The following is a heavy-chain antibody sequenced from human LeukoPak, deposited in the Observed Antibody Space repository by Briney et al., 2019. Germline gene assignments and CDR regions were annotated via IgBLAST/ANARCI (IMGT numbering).Heavy chain of an antibody. Sequence: GRSLRPSCTPPGFTFSTSGMHWVRQAPGKGLEWVGFLQYDGTEKYYADSVKGRFTISRDNSKNTLYLQMDSLRAEDTAVYYCARESSSIAIGTLDFWGQGTLVTVSS. CDR3: ARESSSIAIGTLDF. V-gene: IGHV3-33*05. J-gene: IGHJ4*02. CDR2: LQYDGTEK. D-gene: IGHD6-13*01. CDR1: GFTFSTSG.